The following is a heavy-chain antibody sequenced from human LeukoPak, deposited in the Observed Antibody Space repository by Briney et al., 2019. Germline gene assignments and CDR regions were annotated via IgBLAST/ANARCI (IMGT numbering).Heavy chain of an antibody. D-gene: IGHD3-10*01. CDR2: IYYSGNT. V-gene: IGHV4-59*01. CDR1: GGSISGDH. Sequence: SETLSLTCTVSGGSISGDHWNWIRQPPGKGLEWIGNIYYSGNTNYNPSLKSRVTISVDTSKNQFSLKLSSVTAADTAVYYCATSYPSGSYGNLDSWGQGTLVSVSS. J-gene: IGHJ4*02. CDR3: ATSYPSGSYGNLDS.